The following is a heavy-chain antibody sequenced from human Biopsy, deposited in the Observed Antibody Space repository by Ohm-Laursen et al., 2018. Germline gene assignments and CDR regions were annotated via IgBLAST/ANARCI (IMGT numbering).Heavy chain of an antibody. CDR3: AREGGGLLPIRLTDF. Sequence: PSQTLSLTCAVSGESFSDYYWSWIRQSPGKGLEWIGEINHRGRSSYSPSLQSRVTISVDASKNQFSLNMKPVTAADTAVYFCAREGGGLLPIRLTDFWGPGMMVTVSS. D-gene: IGHD1-26*01. CDR1: GESFSDYY. J-gene: IGHJ4*02. CDR2: INHRGRS. V-gene: IGHV4-34*01.